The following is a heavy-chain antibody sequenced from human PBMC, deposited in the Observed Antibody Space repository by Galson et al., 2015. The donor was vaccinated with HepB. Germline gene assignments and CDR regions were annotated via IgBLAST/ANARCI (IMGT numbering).Heavy chain of an antibody. CDR3: ARGRGDIGGYYAFDY. CDR2: VSSSSIYK. CDR1: GFTFSTYS. V-gene: IGHV3-21*06. J-gene: IGHJ4*02. Sequence: LRLSCAASGFTFSTYSLNWVRQAPGKGLGWVSAVSSSSIYKYYADSVKGRFTISRDNAKSSLYVQMNNLRVEDTAVYYCARGRGDIGGYYAFDYWGKGALVTVSS. D-gene: IGHD3-22*01.